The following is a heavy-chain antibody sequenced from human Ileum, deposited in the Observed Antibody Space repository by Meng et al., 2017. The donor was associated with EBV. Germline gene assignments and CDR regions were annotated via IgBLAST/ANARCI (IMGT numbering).Heavy chain of an antibody. J-gene: IGHJ5*02. V-gene: IGHV4-34*01. D-gene: IGHD4-23*01. CDR2: IDQSGYT. Sequence: VRLHHWGTGLLKPSEPLSLTCAVYGGSFNDYYWTWRRQPPGKGLEWIGEIDQSGYTKFNPSLSSRATISRDTSNNQFSLRLNSVTAADTALYYCARYGRCNGNSFYCFDPWGQGTLVTVSS. CDR3: ARYGRCNGNSFYCFDP. CDR1: GGSFNDYY.